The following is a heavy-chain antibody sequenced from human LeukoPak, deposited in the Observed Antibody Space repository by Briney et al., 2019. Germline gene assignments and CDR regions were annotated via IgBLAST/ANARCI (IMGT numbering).Heavy chain of an antibody. CDR2: INPNSGGT. CDR3: ARDVATYDFWSGRKNFDY. D-gene: IGHD3-3*01. V-gene: IGHV1-2*02. Sequence: ASVKVSCKASGYTFTGYYMHWVRQAPGQGLEWMGWINPNSGGTNYAQDFHGRVTMTRDTSISTAYMELSRLRSDDTAVYYCARDVATYDFWSGRKNFDYWGQGTLVTVSS. CDR1: GYTFTGYY. J-gene: IGHJ4*02.